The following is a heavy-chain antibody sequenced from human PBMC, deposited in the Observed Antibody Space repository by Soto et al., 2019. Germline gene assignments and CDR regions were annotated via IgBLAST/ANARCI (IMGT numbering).Heavy chain of an antibody. J-gene: IGHJ4*02. CDR3: ARHERYCSSWFDY. V-gene: IGHV4-59*08. Sequence: QVQLQESGPGLVKPSETLSLTCTVSGGSISSYYWSWIRQPPGKGLEWIGYIYYSGSTNYNPSLKSRVTISVDTSKNQFSLKLSSVTAADTAVYYCARHERYCSSWFDYWGQGTLVTVSS. D-gene: IGHD6-13*01. CDR2: IYYSGST. CDR1: GGSISSYY.